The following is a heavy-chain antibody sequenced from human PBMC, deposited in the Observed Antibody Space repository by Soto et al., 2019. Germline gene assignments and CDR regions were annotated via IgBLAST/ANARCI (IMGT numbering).Heavy chain of an antibody. CDR2: IYYSGST. J-gene: IGHJ3*02. Sequence: QVQLQESGPGLVKPSQTLSLTCTVSGGSISSGGYHWSWIRQHPGKGLEWIGYIYYSGSTYYNPSLKSRVTISVDTSKNQFSLKLSSVTAADTAVYYCARRFKWLPKPYDAFDICGQGTMVTVSS. CDR1: GGSISSGGYH. CDR3: ARRFKWLPKPYDAFDI. D-gene: IGHD3-22*01. V-gene: IGHV4-31*03.